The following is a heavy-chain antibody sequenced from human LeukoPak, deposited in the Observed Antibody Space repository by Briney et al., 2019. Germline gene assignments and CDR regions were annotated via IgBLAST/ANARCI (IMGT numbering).Heavy chain of an antibody. CDR1: GFSADSRW. D-gene: IGHD2-15*01. J-gene: IGHJ4*02. CDR3: VTSGPAGGFYFDF. Sequence: PAGSLRLTCATSGFSADSRWVHWVRHTPGEGLVWISRLGNVGSSKTYAHSVKGRFTVSRASANNVVLLQMNSLRLEDAAVYYCVTSGPAGGFYFDFWGQGALVTIAS. CDR2: LGNVGSSK. V-gene: IGHV3-74*01.